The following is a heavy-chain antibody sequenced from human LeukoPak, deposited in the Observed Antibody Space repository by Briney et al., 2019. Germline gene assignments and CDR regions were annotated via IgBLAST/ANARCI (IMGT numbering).Heavy chain of an antibody. V-gene: IGHV4-61*01. Sequence: SETLSLTCTVSGGSVSSGSYYWSWIRQPPGKGLEWIGYIYYSGSTNYNPPLKSRVTISVDTSKNQFSLKLSSVTAADTAVYYCARTRWGSDFDYWGQGTLVTVSS. CDR2: IYYSGST. CDR1: GGSVSSGSYY. D-gene: IGHD7-27*01. CDR3: ARTRWGSDFDY. J-gene: IGHJ4*02.